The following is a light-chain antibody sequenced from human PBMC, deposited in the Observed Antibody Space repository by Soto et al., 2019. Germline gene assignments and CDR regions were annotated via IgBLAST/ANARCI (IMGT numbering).Light chain of an antibody. J-gene: IGKJ1*01. CDR3: QQYGSSSWT. CDR1: QSLSSSY. V-gene: IGKV3-20*01. CDR2: GAS. Sequence: EIVLTQSPDTLSFSPGERSTLSCRSSQSLSSSYLAWYQHKPGQAPRLLIYGASSRATGIPDRFSGSGSGTDFTLSISRLEPEDFAVYYCQQYGSSSWTFGQGTKVDIK.